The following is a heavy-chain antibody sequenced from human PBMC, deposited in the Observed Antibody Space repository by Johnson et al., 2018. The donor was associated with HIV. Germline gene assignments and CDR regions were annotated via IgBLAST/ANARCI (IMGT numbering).Heavy chain of an antibody. J-gene: IGHJ3*02. D-gene: IGHD1-26*01. CDR2: ISYDGSNK. CDR1: GFTFSSYA. CDR3: AREGGDAFDI. Sequence: QVQLVESGGGVVQPGRSLRLSCAASGFTFSSYAMHWVRQAPGKGLEWVAVISYDGSNKYDADSVKGRFTISRDNSKNTLYLQMNSLRAEDTAVYYCAREGGDAFDIWGQGTMVTVSS. V-gene: IGHV3-30*14.